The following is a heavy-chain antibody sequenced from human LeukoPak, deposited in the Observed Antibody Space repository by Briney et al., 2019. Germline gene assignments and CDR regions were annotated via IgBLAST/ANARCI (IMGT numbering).Heavy chain of an antibody. CDR2: TSDRGDYT. V-gene: IGHV3-23*01. D-gene: IGHD1-7*01. CDR3: ARKAQYNGHYPLDY. J-gene: IGHJ4*02. CDR1: GFPFTSYS. Sequence: GGSLRLPCPASGFPFTSYSMSWVRRAQGKGLEGVSGTSDRGDYTYYADSVKGRFTISRDSSKNTLFLQMNSLRAEDTALYFCARKAQYNGHYPLDYWGQGTLVTVSS.